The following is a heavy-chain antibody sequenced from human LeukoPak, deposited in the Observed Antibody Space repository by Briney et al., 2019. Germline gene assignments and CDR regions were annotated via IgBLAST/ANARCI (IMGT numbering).Heavy chain of an antibody. J-gene: IGHJ4*02. V-gene: IGHV4-34*01. Sequence: SETLSLTCAVYGGSFSGYYWSWIRQPPGKGLEWIGEINHSGSTNYNPSLKSRVTISVDTSKNQFSLKLSSVTAADTAVYYCARARITGAGMTYYFDYWGRGTLVTVSS. CDR3: ARARITGAGMTYYFDY. D-gene: IGHD6-13*01. CDR2: INHSGST. CDR1: GGSFSGYY.